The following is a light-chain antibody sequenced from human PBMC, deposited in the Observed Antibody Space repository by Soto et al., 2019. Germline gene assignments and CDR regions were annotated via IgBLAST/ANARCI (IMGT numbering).Light chain of an antibody. CDR2: EDN. J-gene: IGLJ1*01. CDR1: SSNIGNNY. Sequence: QSVLTQPPSVSAAPGQKVTISCSGSSSNIGNNYVSWYQQLPGTAPKLLIYEDNKRPSGIPDRFSGSKSGTSATLDITGLQTGDEADYYCGTWAGSLSAYGFGAGTKVTVL. V-gene: IGLV1-51*02. CDR3: GTWAGSLSAYG.